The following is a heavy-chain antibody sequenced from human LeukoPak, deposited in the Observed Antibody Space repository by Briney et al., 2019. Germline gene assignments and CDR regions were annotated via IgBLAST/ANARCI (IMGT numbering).Heavy chain of an antibody. CDR3: ARDETKPAAGLEY. CDR2: VYYSGTT. D-gene: IGHD6-13*01. Sequence: PSETLSLTRTVSGASVSSGSYYWTWIRQPPGKGLEWIGYVYYSGTTNYNPSLKSRVTISIDLSKNQSSLKLSSVTAADTAIYYCARDETKPAAGLEYWGQGALVTVSS. J-gene: IGHJ4*02. V-gene: IGHV4-61*01. CDR1: GASVSSGSYY.